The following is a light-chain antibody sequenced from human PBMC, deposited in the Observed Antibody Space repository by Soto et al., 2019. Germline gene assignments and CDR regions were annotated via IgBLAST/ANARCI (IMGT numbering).Light chain of an antibody. Sequence: EVVLTQSPGSLSLSPGERAALSCRASQSVTNDYLAWYQQKFGQAPRLLIYGASRRAPDIPDRFSGIGSGTDFTLTISRLEPEDFAVYFCQQYGNSPRTFGQGTKLEIK. CDR3: QQYGNSPRT. CDR1: QSVTNDY. V-gene: IGKV3-20*01. J-gene: IGKJ2*01. CDR2: GAS.